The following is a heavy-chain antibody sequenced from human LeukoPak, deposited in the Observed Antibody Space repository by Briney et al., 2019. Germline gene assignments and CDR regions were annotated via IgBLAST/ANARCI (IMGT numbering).Heavy chain of an antibody. Sequence: SETLSLTCTVSGGSISSSIYCWGWIRQPPGKGLEWIGSIYYSGSTYYNPSLKSRVTISVDTSKNQFSLKLSSVTAADTAVYYCARELPPYYYDSSGYQPPLGYWGQGTLVTVSS. V-gene: IGHV4-39*07. CDR3: ARELPPYYYDSSGYQPPLGY. CDR2: IYYSGST. J-gene: IGHJ4*02. D-gene: IGHD3-22*01. CDR1: GGSISSSIYC.